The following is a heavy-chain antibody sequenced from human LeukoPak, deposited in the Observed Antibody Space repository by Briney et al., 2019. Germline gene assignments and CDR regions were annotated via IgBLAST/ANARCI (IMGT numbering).Heavy chain of an antibody. Sequence: PSETLTLTCTVSGGSISSGGYYWSWIRQHPGKGLEWIGYIYYSGSTYYNPSLKSRVTISVDTSKNQFSLKLSSVTAADTAVYYCARSDVIYDSSGYSNDYWGQGTLVTVSS. CDR2: IYYSGST. CDR3: ARSDVIYDSSGYSNDY. CDR1: GGSISSGGYY. J-gene: IGHJ4*02. V-gene: IGHV4-31*03. D-gene: IGHD3-22*01.